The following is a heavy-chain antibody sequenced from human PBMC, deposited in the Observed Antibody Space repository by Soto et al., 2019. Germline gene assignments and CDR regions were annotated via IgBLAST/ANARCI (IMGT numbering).Heavy chain of an antibody. CDR2: ISYSGST. Sequence: SETLSLTCTVSGGSISSYYWGWIRQPPGKGLEWIGHISYSGSTNYNPSLESRITISVDTSNNQFSLKVDSVTAANTALYYCARHYPIGNNWNYFDYWGQGTLVTVSS. CDR1: GGSISSYY. D-gene: IGHD1-1*01. V-gene: IGHV4-59*08. CDR3: ARHYPIGNNWNYFDY. J-gene: IGHJ4*02.